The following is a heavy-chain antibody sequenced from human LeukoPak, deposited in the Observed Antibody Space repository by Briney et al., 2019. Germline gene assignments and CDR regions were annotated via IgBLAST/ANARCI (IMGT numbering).Heavy chain of an antibody. CDR2: VYYNGNT. CDR1: GGSVSSSSYY. J-gene: IGHJ4*02. D-gene: IGHD3-3*01. CDR3: ARVPYDFWSGYYTYYFDY. Sequence: SETLSLTCSVSGGSVSSSSYYWVWIRQPPGEGLDWVGSVYYNGNTYYNPSLKSRVTISVDTSKNQFSLKLSSVTAADTAVYYCARVPYDFWSGYYTYYFDYWGQGTLVTVSS. V-gene: IGHV4-39*07.